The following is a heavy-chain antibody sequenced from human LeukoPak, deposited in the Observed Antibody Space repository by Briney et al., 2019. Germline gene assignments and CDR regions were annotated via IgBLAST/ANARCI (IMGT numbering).Heavy chain of an antibody. CDR1: GFTFSSYA. Sequence: GGSLRLSCAASGFTFSSYAVSWARQAPGKGLEWVSGISGSGGSTYYADSVKGRFTISRDNSKNTLYLQMNSLRAEDTAVYYCAKDQRAGAYYYSLYGMDVWGQGTTVTVSS. D-gene: IGHD3-10*01. V-gene: IGHV3-23*01. J-gene: IGHJ6*02. CDR2: ISGSGGST. CDR3: AKDQRAGAYYYSLYGMDV.